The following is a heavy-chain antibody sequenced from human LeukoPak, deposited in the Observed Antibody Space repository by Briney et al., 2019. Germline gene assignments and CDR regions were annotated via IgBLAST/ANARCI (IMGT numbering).Heavy chain of an antibody. J-gene: IGHJ4*02. CDR3: ARGDNFWSGYFFDY. CDR2: IYTSGST. V-gene: IGHV4-61*02. CDR1: GGSISSGSYY. D-gene: IGHD3-3*01. Sequence: SETLSLTCTVSGGSISSGSYYWSWIRQPAGKGLEWIGRIYTSGSTNYNPSLKSRVTMSVDTSKNQFSLKLSSVTAADTAVYYCARGDNFWSGYFFDYWGQGTLVTVSS.